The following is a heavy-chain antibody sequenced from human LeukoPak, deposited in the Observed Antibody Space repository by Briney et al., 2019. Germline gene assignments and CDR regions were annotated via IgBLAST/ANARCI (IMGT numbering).Heavy chain of an antibody. CDR1: GGSISSYY. CDR2: IYYSGST. J-gene: IGHJ4*02. CDR3: ARDRYYFDY. V-gene: IGHV4-59*01. Sequence: SETLSLTCTVSGGSISSYYWSWIRQPPGKGLEWIGYIYYSGSTNYNPSLKSRVTVSVDTSKNQFSLKLSSVTAADTAVYYCARDRYYFDYWGQGTLVTVSS.